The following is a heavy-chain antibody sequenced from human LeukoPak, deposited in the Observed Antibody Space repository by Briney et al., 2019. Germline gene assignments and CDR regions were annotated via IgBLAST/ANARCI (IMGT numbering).Heavy chain of an antibody. CDR3: ARVGPWVNPDYYYYYMDV. CDR2: ISYDGSNK. J-gene: IGHJ6*03. D-gene: IGHD1-14*01. Sequence: PGGSLRLSCAASGFTFSSYAMHWVRQAPGKGLEWVAVISYDGSNKYYADSVKGRFTISRDNAKNSLYLQMNSLRAEDTAVYYCARVGPWVNPDYYYYYMDVWGKGTTVTAS. V-gene: IGHV3-30*04. CDR1: GFTFSSYA.